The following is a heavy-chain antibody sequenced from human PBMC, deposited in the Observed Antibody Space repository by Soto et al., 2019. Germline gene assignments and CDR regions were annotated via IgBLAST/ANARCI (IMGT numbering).Heavy chain of an antibody. CDR2: IYPGDSDT. Sequence: EVQLVQSGAEVKKPGESLKISCKGSGYSFTSYWIGWVRQMPGKGLEWMGIIYPGDSDTRYSPSFQGQVTISAAKSISTAYLQWSSLKASDTAMYYCARPSAPSYSSSWYYFAYWGQGTLVTVSS. V-gene: IGHV5-51*01. CDR3: ARPSAPSYSSSWYYFAY. J-gene: IGHJ4*02. CDR1: GYSFTSYW. D-gene: IGHD6-13*01.